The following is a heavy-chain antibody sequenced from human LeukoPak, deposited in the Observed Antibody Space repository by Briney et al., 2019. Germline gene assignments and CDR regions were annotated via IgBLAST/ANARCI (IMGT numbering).Heavy chain of an antibody. Sequence: SVKVSCKASGGTFSSYAISWVRQAPGQGLEWMGGIIPIFGTANYAQKFQGRVTITTDESTSTAYMELSSLRSEDTAVYYCARVTTAMGYKWFDPGRQGTLVTVSS. J-gene: IGHJ5*02. CDR1: GGTFSSYA. CDR2: IIPIFGTA. V-gene: IGHV1-69*05. D-gene: IGHD5-18*01. CDR3: ARVTTAMGYKWFDP.